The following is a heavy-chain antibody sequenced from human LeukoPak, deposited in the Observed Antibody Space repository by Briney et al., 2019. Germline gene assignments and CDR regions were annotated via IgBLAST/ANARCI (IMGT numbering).Heavy chain of an antibody. D-gene: IGHD3-22*01. CDR1: GDSVSSPSAA. CDR3: ARESYYDSSGYYRDLDY. V-gene: IGHV6-1*01. CDR2: TYYRSKWYN. J-gene: IGHJ4*02. Sequence: SQTLSLTCAISGDSVSSPSAAWNWLRQSPSRGLEWLGRTYYRSKWYNDYAVSVKSRITINPDTSKNQFSLQLNSVTPEDTAVYYCARESYYDSSGYYRDLDYWGQGTLVTVSS.